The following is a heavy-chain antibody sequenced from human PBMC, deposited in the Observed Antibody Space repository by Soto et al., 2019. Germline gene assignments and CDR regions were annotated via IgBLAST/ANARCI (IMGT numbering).Heavy chain of an antibody. CDR3: ARDRSYDILTGPARAFDI. Sequence: SETLSLTCTVSGGSISSYYWSWIRQPPGKGLEWIGYIYYSGSTNYNPSLKSRVTISVDTSKNQFSLELSSLRSEDTAVYYCARDRSYDILTGPARAFDIWGQGTMVTVSS. D-gene: IGHD3-9*01. CDR1: GGSISSYY. V-gene: IGHV4-59*01. CDR2: IYYSGST. J-gene: IGHJ3*02.